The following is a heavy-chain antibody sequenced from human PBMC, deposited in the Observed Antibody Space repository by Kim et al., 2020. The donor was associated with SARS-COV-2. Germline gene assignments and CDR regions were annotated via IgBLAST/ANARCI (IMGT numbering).Heavy chain of an antibody. Sequence: SETLSLTCTVSGGSVSSGSYYWSWIRQPPGKGLEWIGYIYYSGSTNYNPSLKSRVTISVDTSKNQFSLKLSSVTAADTAVYYCARGITFGGVIVIRRVWFDPWGQGTLVTVSS. CDR3: ARGITFGGVIVIRRVWFDP. CDR1: GGSVSSGSYY. D-gene: IGHD3-16*02. CDR2: IYYSGST. V-gene: IGHV4-61*01. J-gene: IGHJ5*02.